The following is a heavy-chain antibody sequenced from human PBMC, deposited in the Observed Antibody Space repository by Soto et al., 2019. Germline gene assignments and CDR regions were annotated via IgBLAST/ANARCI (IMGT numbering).Heavy chain of an antibody. V-gene: IGHV4-59*12. CDR3: ARDSLYGGTFDY. D-gene: IGHD2-15*01. Sequence: PSETLSLTCTVSNGSLSSNYWSWIRQSPGKGLEWIGNIYYSGSTNYNPSLKSRVTMSVDTSKNQFSLKLSSVTAADTAVYYCARDSLYGGTFDYWGQGTLVTVSS. J-gene: IGHJ4*02. CDR2: IYYSGST. CDR1: NGSLSSNY.